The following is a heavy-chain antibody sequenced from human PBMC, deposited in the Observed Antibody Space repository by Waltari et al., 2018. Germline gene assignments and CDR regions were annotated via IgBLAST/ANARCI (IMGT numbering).Heavy chain of an antibody. J-gene: IGHJ1*01. V-gene: IGHV6-1*01. Sequence: QIQLQQSGPGLVKPSQTLSLTCAISGDSVSSKSAGWHWIRQSPSRGLEWLGRTYFRSRWYFEYSLSVRRRISINPDTSKNQFSLQLNSVSPEDTAVYYCARDLDFQYWGQGSLVIVSS. CDR3: ARDLDFQY. CDR2: TYFRSRWYF. CDR1: GDSVSSKSAG.